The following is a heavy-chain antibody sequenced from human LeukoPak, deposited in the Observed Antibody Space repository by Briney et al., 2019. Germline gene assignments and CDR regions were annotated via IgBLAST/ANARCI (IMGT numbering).Heavy chain of an antibody. V-gene: IGHV4-39*01. Sequence: TSETLSLTCTVSGGPISSSSYYWGWIRQPPGKGLEWIGSIYYSGSTYYNPSLKSRVTISVDTSKNQFSLKLSSVTASDTAVYYCARQGWFGELLSPLDYWGQGTLVTVSS. CDR3: ARQGWFGELLSPLDY. CDR1: GGPISSSSYY. J-gene: IGHJ4*02. D-gene: IGHD3-10*01. CDR2: IYYSGST.